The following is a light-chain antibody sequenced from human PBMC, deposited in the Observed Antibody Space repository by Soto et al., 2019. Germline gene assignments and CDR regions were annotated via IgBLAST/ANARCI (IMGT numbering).Light chain of an antibody. CDR1: ISDVGSYNY. CDR2: DVS. CDR3: GSYTTSSNYV. V-gene: IGLV2-14*03. Sequence: QSVLTQPASVSGSPGQSITISCTGTISDVGSYNYVSWYQQYPGKAPKLMIYDVSTRPSGVSDRFSGSKSGNTASLTISGLRAKDEADYYCGSYTTSSNYVFGTGTKLTVL. J-gene: IGLJ1*01.